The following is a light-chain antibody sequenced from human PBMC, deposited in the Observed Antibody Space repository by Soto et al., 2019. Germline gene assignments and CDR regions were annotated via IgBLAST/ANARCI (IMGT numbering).Light chain of an antibody. CDR1: QSLVHSDGNTY. V-gene: IGKV2-30*02. CDR2: KVS. CDR3: MQGTHWQST. Sequence: DVVMTQSPLSLPVTLGQPASMSCRASQSLVHSDGNTYLSWFQQRPGQSPRRLTYKVSNRDSGVPDRFSGSGSGTDFTLKISRVDAEDVGVYYCMQGTHWQSTFGQGTKLEIK. J-gene: IGKJ2*01.